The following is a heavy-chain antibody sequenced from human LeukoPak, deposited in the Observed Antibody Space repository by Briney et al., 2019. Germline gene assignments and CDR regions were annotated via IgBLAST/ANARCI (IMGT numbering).Heavy chain of an antibody. D-gene: IGHD6-13*01. CDR3: ARAIAAPATYAFDI. CDR2: IKQDGSEK. CDR1: GFTFSSYW. Sequence: SGGSLRLSCAASGFTFSSYWMSWVRQAPGKGLEWVANIKQDGSEKYYVDSVKGRFTISRDNAKNSLYLQMNSLRAEDTAVYYCARAIAAPATYAFDIWGQGTMVTVSS. V-gene: IGHV3-7*01. J-gene: IGHJ3*02.